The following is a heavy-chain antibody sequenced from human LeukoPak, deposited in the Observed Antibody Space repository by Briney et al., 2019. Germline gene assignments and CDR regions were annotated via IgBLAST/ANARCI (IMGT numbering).Heavy chain of an antibody. Sequence: SGGSLRLSCAASGFTFSSYAMSWVRQAPGKGLEWVSAISGSGGSTYYADSVKGRFTISRDNSKNTLYLQMNSLRVEDTAVYYCARPAVAGLRAGGYDYWGQGTLVTVSS. D-gene: IGHD6-19*01. CDR3: ARPAVAGLRAGGYDY. V-gene: IGHV3-23*01. CDR2: ISGSGGST. J-gene: IGHJ4*02. CDR1: GFTFSSYA.